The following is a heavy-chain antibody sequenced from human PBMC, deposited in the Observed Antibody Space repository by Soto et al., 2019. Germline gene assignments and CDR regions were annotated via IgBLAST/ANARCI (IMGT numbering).Heavy chain of an antibody. CDR1: GFTFSSYS. D-gene: IGHD6-6*01. V-gene: IGHV3-21*01. CDR2: ISSSSSYI. Sequence: GGSLRLSCAASGFTFSSYSMNWVRQAPGKGLEWVSSISSSSSYIYYADSVKGRFTISRDNAKNSLYLQMNSLRAEDTAVYYCATDSAARHIYWGQGTLVTVSS. CDR3: ATDSAARHIY. J-gene: IGHJ4*02.